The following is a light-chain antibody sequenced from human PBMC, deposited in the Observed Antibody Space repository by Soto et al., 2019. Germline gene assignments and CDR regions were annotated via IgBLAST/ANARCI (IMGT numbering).Light chain of an antibody. CDR2: DVS. CDR1: SSDVGGYNY. J-gene: IGLJ1*01. CDR3: CSYAGSYTYV. Sequence: QSALTQPRSVSGSPGQSVTISCTGTSSDVGGYNYVSWYHQHPGKAPKLMIYDVSKRPSGVPDRISGSKSGNTASLTISGLQAEDEADYYCCSYAGSYTYVFGTGTKVTVL. V-gene: IGLV2-11*01.